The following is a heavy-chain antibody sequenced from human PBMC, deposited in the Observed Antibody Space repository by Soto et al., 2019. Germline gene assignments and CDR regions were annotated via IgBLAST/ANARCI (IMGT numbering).Heavy chain of an antibody. CDR1: GYSFTNYL. CDR2: IYPGDSDT. J-gene: IGHJ4*02. CDR3: ARYSSSSGDHQDY. D-gene: IGHD6-6*01. Sequence: GESLKISCKGSGYSFTNYLIGWVRQMPGKGLEWMGIIYPGDSDTRYSPSFQGQVTISADKSISTAYLQWSSLKASDSAIYYCARYSSSSGDHQDYWGQGTLVTVSS. V-gene: IGHV5-51*01.